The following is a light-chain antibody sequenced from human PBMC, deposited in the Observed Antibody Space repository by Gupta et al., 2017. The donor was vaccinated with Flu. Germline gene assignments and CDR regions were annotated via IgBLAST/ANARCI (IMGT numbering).Light chain of an antibody. V-gene: IGLV2-14*01. J-gene: IGLJ1*01. CDR3: SSFTTSLTYG. Sequence: QSALTQPASVSGSPGQSITISCTGTSSDVGAYNFVSWYQQHPGKAPKLMIYEVNNRPSGVSDRFSVSKSGNTASLTISGLQSEDEADYYCSSFTTSLTYGLGSGTKVTVL. CDR2: EVN. CDR1: SSDVGAYNF.